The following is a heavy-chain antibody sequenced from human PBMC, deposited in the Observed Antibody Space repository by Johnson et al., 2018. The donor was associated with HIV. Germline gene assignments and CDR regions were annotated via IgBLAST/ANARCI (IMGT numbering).Heavy chain of an antibody. CDR2: INWNGGST. CDR1: GFTFDDYG. Sequence: EQLVESGGGVVQPGRSLRLSCAASGFTFDDYGMSWVRQAPGKGLAWVSGINWNGGSTGYADSVKGRFTISRDNAKNSLYLQMNRLRAEDTALYYCARSILLDYYYDSSGSGSDAFDIWGQGTMVTVSS. D-gene: IGHD3-22*01. V-gene: IGHV3-20*04. CDR3: ARSILLDYYYDSSGSGSDAFDI. J-gene: IGHJ3*02.